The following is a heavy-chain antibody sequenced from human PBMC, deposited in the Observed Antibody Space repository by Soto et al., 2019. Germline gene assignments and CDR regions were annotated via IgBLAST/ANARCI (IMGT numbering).Heavy chain of an antibody. Sequence: SETLSLTCAVSGCSINSTNWWSWVRQPPGKGLEWIGEIYHSGSTNYNPSLKSRVTISVDKSKNQFSLKLSSVTAADTAVYYCARVWTTVTNWFDPWGQGTLVTVS. D-gene: IGHD4-17*01. CDR3: ARVWTTVTNWFDP. V-gene: IGHV4-4*02. CDR2: IYHSGST. CDR1: GCSINSTNW. J-gene: IGHJ5*01.